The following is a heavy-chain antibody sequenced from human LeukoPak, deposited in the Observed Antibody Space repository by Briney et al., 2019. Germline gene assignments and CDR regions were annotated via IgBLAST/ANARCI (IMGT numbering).Heavy chain of an antibody. J-gene: IGHJ4*02. CDR1: AITFSSFN. CDR3: VRDRDWAFAY. CDR2: IGSSYNI. D-gene: IGHD2-21*01. Sequence: GGSLRLSCAASAITFSSFNMNWVRQAPGRGLEWVSYIGSSYNIYYADSVNGRFTISRDNAKNSLYLQMNSLGAEDTAVYYCVRDRDWAFAYWGQGTLATVSS. V-gene: IGHV3-48*01.